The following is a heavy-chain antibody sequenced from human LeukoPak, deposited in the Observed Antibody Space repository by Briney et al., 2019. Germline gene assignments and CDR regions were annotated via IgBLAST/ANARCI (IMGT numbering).Heavy chain of an antibody. Sequence: GGSLRLSCAASGFTFSSYGMHWVRQAPGKGLEWVAVIWYDGSNKYYADSVKGRFTISRDNSKSTLYLQMNSLRAEDPAVSYCARPEFGYSSSWRFDYWGQGTLVTVSS. D-gene: IGHD6-13*01. J-gene: IGHJ4*02. CDR2: IWYDGSNK. CDR3: ARPEFGYSSSWRFDY. V-gene: IGHV3-33*01. CDR1: GFTFSSYG.